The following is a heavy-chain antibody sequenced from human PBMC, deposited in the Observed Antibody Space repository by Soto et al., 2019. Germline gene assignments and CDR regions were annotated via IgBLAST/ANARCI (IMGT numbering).Heavy chain of an antibody. CDR2: MNPNSGNT. D-gene: IGHD2-2*01. CDR3: ARLPAAIWDDAFDI. CDR1: GYTFTSYD. Sequence: ASVKVSCTASGYTFTSYDINWVRQATGQGLEWMGWMNPNSGNTGYAQKFQGRVTMTRNTSISTAYMELSSLRSEDTAVYYCARLPAAIWDDAFDIWGQGTMVTVSS. J-gene: IGHJ3*02. V-gene: IGHV1-8*01.